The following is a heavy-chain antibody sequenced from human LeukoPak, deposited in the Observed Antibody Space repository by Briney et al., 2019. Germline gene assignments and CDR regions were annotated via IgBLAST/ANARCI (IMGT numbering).Heavy chain of an antibody. V-gene: IGHV3-64*01. Sequence: GGSLRLSCAASGFTFSSHAMHWVRQAPGKGLEYVSAISSNGGSTYYANSVKGRFTISRDNSKNTLYLQMGSLRAEDMAVYYCARVGAGDLGDAFDIWGQGTMVTVSS. CDR1: GFTFSSHA. CDR2: ISSNGGST. J-gene: IGHJ3*02. CDR3: ARVGAGDLGDAFDI. D-gene: IGHD3-16*01.